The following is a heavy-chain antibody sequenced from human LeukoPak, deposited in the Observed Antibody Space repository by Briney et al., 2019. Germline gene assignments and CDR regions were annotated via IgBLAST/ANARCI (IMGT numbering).Heavy chain of an antibody. J-gene: IGHJ4*02. D-gene: IGHD2-2*01. CDR2: ISAYTGNT. Sequence: ASVKVSCKASGYTFTSYGISWVRQAPGQGLEWMRWISAYTGNTNYAQKLQGRVTMTTDTSTSTAYMELRSLRSDDTAVYYCARGYCSSTSCVFFDYWGQGTLVTVSS. CDR3: ARGYCSSTSCVFFDY. V-gene: IGHV1-18*01. CDR1: GYTFTSYG.